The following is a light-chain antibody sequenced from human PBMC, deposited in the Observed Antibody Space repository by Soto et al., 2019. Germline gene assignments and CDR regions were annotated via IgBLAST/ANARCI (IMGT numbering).Light chain of an antibody. Sequence: EIVMTQSPVTLSVSPGERATLSCRASQSINSNLAWYQQKPGQAPSLLIYGAFTRATGIPARFSGTGSGTEFTLTISSLQSEDLALYYCQQYNDWPLTSGQGTKVDIK. J-gene: IGKJ1*01. V-gene: IGKV3-15*01. CDR3: QQYNDWPLT. CDR2: GAF. CDR1: QSINSN.